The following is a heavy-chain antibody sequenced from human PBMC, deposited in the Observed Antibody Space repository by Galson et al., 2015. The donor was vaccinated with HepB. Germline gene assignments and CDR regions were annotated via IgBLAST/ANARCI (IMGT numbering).Heavy chain of an antibody. Sequence: TLSLTCTVSGGSISSGSYYWSWIRQPAGKGLEWIGRIYTSGSTNYNPSLKSRVTMSVDTSKNQFSLKLSSVTAADTAVYYCARGPTMVRGAIPYWYFDLWGRGTLVTVSS. CDR2: IYTSGST. J-gene: IGHJ2*01. D-gene: IGHD3-10*01. CDR1: GGSISSGSYY. V-gene: IGHV4-61*02. CDR3: ARGPTMVRGAIPYWYFDL.